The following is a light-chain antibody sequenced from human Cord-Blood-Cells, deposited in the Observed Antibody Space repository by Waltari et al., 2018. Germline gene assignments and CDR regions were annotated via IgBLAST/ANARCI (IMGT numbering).Light chain of an antibody. Sequence: DIQMTQSPSPLSASVGDRATTTCLTSQGISSYLNWYQQKPGKAPKLLIYAASSLQSGVPSRFSGSGSGTDFTLTISSLQPEDFATYYCQQSYSTPYTFGQGTKLEIK. CDR2: AAS. V-gene: IGKV1-39*01. J-gene: IGKJ2*01. CDR3: QQSYSTPYT. CDR1: QGISSY.